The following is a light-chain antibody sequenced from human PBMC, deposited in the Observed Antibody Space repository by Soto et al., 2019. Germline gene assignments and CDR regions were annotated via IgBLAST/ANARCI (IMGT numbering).Light chain of an antibody. J-gene: IGKJ1*01. CDR1: QSVSSSS. CDR3: QQYGSSPRT. Sequence: EIVLTQSPGTLSLSPGERATLSCRASQSVSSSSLAWFQQKPGQAPRLLIYGASTRATAIPDRFSGSGSGTDFTLTIGRLEPEDFAVFYCQQYGSSPRTFGQGTKVDIK. V-gene: IGKV3-20*01. CDR2: GAS.